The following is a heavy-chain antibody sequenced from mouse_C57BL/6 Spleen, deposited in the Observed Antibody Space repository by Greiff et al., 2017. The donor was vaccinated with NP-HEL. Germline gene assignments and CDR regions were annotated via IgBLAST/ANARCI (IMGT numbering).Heavy chain of an antibody. CDR2: IYPRSGNT. CDR1: VYTFTSYG. CDR3: ARLPNDYSYYFDY. D-gene: IGHD2-4*01. V-gene: IGHV1-81*01. J-gene: IGHJ2*01. Sequence: QVQLQQSGAELARPFSSVKLSRKASVYTFTSYGISWVKQITGQGLEWIGEIYPRSGNTYYNEKFKGKATLTADKSSSTAYMELRSLTSEDSAVYFCARLPNDYSYYFDYWGQGTTLTVSS.